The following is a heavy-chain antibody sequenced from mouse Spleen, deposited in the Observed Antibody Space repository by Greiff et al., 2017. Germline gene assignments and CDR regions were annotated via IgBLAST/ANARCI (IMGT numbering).Heavy chain of an antibody. CDR3: ARQRALGRAMDY. CDR2: ISSGGSYT. D-gene: IGHD4-1*01. V-gene: IGHV5-9-3*01. CDR1: GFTFSSYA. J-gene: IGHJ4*01. Sequence: EVHLVESGGGLVKPGGSLKLSCAASGFTFSSYAMSWVRQTPEKRLEWVATISSGGSYTYYPDSVKGRFTISRDNAKNTLYLQMSSLRSEDTAMYYCARQRALGRAMDYWGQGTSVTVSS.